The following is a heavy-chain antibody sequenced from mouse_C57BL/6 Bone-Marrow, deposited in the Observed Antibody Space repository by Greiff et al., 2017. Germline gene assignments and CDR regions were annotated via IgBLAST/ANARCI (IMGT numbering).Heavy chain of an antibody. J-gene: IGHJ4*01. CDR1: GYTFTSYW. D-gene: IGHD2-5*01. CDR3: ARGAYSNYDAMDY. V-gene: IGHV1-72*01. CDR2: IDPNSGGT. Sequence: VQLVESGAELVKPGASVKLSCKASGYTFTSYWMHWVKQRPGRGLEWIGRIDPNSGGTKYNEKFKSKATLTVDKPSSTAYMQLSSLTSEDSAFYYCARGAYSNYDAMDYWGQGASVTVSS.